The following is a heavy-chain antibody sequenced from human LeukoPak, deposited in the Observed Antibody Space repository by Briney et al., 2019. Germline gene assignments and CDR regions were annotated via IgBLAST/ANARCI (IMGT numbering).Heavy chain of an antibody. CDR1: GFTFSSYE. Sequence: GGSLRLSCAASGFTFSSYEMNWVRQAPGKGLEWVSSISSSSSYIYYADSVRGRFTISRDNSKNTLYLQMNSLRAEDTAVYYCARESFEDGDYWGQGTLVTVSS. CDR2: ISSSSSYI. CDR3: ARESFEDGDY. V-gene: IGHV3-21*04. J-gene: IGHJ4*02. D-gene: IGHD5-24*01.